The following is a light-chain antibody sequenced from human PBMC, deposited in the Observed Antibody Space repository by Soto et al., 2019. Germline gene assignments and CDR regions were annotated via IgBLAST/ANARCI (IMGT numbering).Light chain of an antibody. CDR3: QPFSSYPLT. CDR2: DAS. CDR1: QTVRNNY. V-gene: IGKV3-20*01. Sequence: EFVLTQSPGTLSLSPGERATLSCRASQTVRNNYLAWYQQKPGQAPRLLIYDASSRATGIPDRFSGGGSGTDFTLTISRLEPDDFAVYYCQPFSSYPLTFGGGTKVEIK. J-gene: IGKJ4*01.